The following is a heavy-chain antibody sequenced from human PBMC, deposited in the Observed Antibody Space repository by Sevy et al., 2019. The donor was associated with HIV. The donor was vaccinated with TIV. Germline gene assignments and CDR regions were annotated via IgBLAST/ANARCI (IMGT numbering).Heavy chain of an antibody. J-gene: IGHJ4*02. CDR2: LSRHSGTI. CDR1: GFTFDDYA. Sequence: GGSLRLSCAASGFTFDDYAMHLVRQAPGKGLEWVSGLSRHSGTIGYADSVKGRFTISRDNARNSLYLQMNSLRAEDTASYYCVKDKVDGDSGYGLFDFWGQGTLVTVSS. V-gene: IGHV3-9*01. CDR3: VKDKVDGDSGYGLFDF. D-gene: IGHD5-12*01.